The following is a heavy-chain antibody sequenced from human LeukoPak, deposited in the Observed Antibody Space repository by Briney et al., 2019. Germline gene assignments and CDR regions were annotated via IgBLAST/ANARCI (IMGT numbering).Heavy chain of an antibody. CDR1: GASVSTGYYY. CDR3: ASLVEAATNWLDP. D-gene: IGHD6-13*01. V-gene: IGHV4-31*03. Sequence: PSQTLSLTCTVSGASVSTGYYYWSWIRQHPGKGLEWIGYVYYDGSTYYNPSPKSRITMSLDTSKHQFSLRMNSVTAADSAVYYCASLVEAATNWLDPWGQGTLVTVSS. J-gene: IGHJ5*02. CDR2: VYYDGST.